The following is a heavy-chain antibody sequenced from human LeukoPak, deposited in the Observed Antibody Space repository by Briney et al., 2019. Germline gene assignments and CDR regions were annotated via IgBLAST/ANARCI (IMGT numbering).Heavy chain of an antibody. CDR2: IIPIFGTA. CDR1: GGTFSSYA. CDR3: AREASGGGSCF. V-gene: IGHV1-69*01. Sequence: SVKVSCKASGGTFSSYAISWVRQAPGQGLEWMGGIIPIFGTANYAQKFQGRVTITADESTSTAYMELSSRRSEDTSVYYRAREASGGGSCFWGQGTLVTVSS. J-gene: IGHJ4*02. D-gene: IGHD2-15*01.